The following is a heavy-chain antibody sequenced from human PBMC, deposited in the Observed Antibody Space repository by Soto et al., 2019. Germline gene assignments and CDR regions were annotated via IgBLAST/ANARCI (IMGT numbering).Heavy chain of an antibody. CDR3: AASSTSTRSYYYYGMDV. CDR2: IYTSGST. CDR1: GGSISSYY. V-gene: IGHV4-4*07. Sequence: PSETLSLTCTVSGGSISSYYWSWIRQPAGKGLEWIGRIYTSGSTNYNPSLKSRVTMSVDTSKNQFSLKLSSVTAADTAVYYCAASSTSTRSYYYYGMDVWGQGTTVTVSS. D-gene: IGHD2-2*01. J-gene: IGHJ6*02.